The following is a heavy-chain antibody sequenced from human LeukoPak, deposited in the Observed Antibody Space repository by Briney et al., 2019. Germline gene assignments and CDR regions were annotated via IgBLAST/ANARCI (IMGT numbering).Heavy chain of an antibody. CDR1: GFTFSSYG. D-gene: IGHD2-15*01. J-gene: IGHJ4*02. CDR3: AKGDCSGGSCYPDY. Sequence: GGSLRLSCAASGFTFSSYGMHWVRQAPGKGLEWVAVISYDGSNKYYADSVKGRFTISRDNAKNSLYLQMNSLRAEDTALYYCAKGDCSGGSCYPDYWGQGTLVTVSS. CDR2: ISYDGSNK. V-gene: IGHV3-30*18.